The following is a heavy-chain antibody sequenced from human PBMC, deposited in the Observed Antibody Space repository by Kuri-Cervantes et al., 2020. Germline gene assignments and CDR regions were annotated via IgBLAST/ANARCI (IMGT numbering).Heavy chain of an antibody. D-gene: IGHD2-21*01. V-gene: IGHV3-30-3*02. Sequence: GESLKISCAASGFTFSSYAMHWVRQAPGKGLEWVAVISYDGSNKYYADSVKGRFTISRDNSKNTLYLQMNSLRAEDTAVYYCAKCIYSHTYHDAFDIRGQGTLVTVSS. CDR3: AKCIYSHTYHDAFDI. CDR2: ISYDGSNK. J-gene: IGHJ3*02. CDR1: GFTFSSYA.